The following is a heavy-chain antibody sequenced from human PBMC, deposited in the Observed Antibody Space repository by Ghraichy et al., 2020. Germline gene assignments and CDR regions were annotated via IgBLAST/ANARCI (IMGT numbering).Heavy chain of an antibody. J-gene: IGHJ3*02. CDR1: GFTFSSYW. CDR3: AREYCDSASCHNHDAFDI. V-gene: IGHV3-74*01. CDR2: MNSGGGSI. Sequence: GGSLRLSCAASGFTFSSYWMHWVRQAPGKGLVWVSRMNSGGGSITYADSVEGRFTISRDNAKNTLYLQMNSLRAEDTANCAREYCDSASCHNHDAFDIWGQGTMVTVSS. D-gene: IGHD2-2*02.